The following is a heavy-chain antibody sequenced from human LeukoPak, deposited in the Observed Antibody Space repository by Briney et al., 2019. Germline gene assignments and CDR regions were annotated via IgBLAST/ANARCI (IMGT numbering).Heavy chain of an antibody. CDR2: INHSGST. CDR1: GGSFSGYY. CDR3: AGGSGSKGFDY. J-gene: IGHJ4*02. Sequence: SETLSLTCAVYGGSFSGYYWSWIRQPPGKGLEWIGEINHSGSTNYNPSLKSRVTISVDTSKNQFSLKLSSVTAADTAVYYCAGGSGSKGFDYWGQGTLVTVSS. V-gene: IGHV4-34*01. D-gene: IGHD1-26*01.